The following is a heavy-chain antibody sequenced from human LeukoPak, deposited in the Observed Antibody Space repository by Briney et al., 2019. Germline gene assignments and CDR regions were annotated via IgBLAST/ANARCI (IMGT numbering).Heavy chain of an antibody. V-gene: IGHV4-34*01. CDR1: GGSFSGYY. J-gene: IGHJ4*02. D-gene: IGHD6-13*01. CDR3: ARGPYRAAAGTTSETFDY. CDR2: INHSGST. Sequence: SETLSLTCAVYGGSFSGYYWSWIRQPPGKGLEWIGEINHSGSTNYNPSLKSRVTISVDTSKNQFSLKLSSMTAADTAVYYCARGPYRAAAGTTSETFDYWGQGTLVTVSS.